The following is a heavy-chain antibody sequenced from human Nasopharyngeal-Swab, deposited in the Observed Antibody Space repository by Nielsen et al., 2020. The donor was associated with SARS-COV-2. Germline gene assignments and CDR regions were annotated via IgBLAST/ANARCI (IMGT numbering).Heavy chain of an antibody. J-gene: IGHJ4*02. CDR1: GGRVTSYD. Sequence: GSADVSGMACGGRVTSYDINWVRQATGQGLEWMGWISAYNGNTNYAQKLQGRVTMTTDTSTSTAYMELRSLRSDDTAVYYCASSGQGDVDYWGQGTLVTVSS. CDR2: ISAYNGNT. CDR3: ASSGQGDVDY. V-gene: IGHV1-18*01. D-gene: IGHD3-16*01.